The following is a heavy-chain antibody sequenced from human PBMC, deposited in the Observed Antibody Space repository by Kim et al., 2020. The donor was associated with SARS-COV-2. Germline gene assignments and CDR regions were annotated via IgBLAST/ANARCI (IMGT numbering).Heavy chain of an antibody. CDR2: IYYSGST. V-gene: IGHV4-61*01. D-gene: IGHD3-22*01. J-gene: IGHJ3*02. CDR3: ARAYYDSSGYPTRCAFDI. Sequence: SETLSLTCTVSGGSVSSGSYYWSWIRQPPGKGLEWIGYIYYSGSTNYNPSLKSRVTISVDTSKNQFSLKLSSVTAADTAVYYCARAYYDSSGYPTRCAFDIWGQGTMVTVSS. CDR1: GGSVSSGSYY.